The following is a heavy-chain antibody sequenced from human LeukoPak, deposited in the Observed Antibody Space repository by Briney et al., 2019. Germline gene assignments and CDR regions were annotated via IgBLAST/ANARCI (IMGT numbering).Heavy chain of an antibody. CDR1: GYTFTCYY. CDR3: ARDRHIVVVTAIQGNWFDP. V-gene: IGHV1-2*02. D-gene: IGHD2-21*02. Sequence: GASVKVSCKASGYTFTCYYMHWVRQAPGQGLEWMGWINPNSGGTNYAQKFQGRVTMTRDTSISTAYMELSRLRSDDTAVYYCARDRHIVVVTAIQGNWFDPWGQGALVTVSS. CDR2: INPNSGGT. J-gene: IGHJ5*02.